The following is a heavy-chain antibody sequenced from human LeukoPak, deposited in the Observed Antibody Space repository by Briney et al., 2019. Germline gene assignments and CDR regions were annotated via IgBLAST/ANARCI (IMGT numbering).Heavy chain of an antibody. Sequence: GGSLRLSCAASGFTFSSYGMHWVRQAPGKGLEWVAVIWYDGSNKYYADSVKGRFTISRDNSKNTLYLQMNSLRAEDTAVYYCARDGLEGSFDYWGQGTLVTVPS. J-gene: IGHJ4*02. CDR1: GFTFSSYG. D-gene: IGHD3/OR15-3a*01. CDR2: IWYDGSNK. CDR3: ARDGLEGSFDY. V-gene: IGHV3-33*01.